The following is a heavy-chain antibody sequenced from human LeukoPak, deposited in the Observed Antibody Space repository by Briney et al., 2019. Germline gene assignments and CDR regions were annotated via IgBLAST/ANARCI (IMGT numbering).Heavy chain of an antibody. J-gene: IGHJ4*02. Sequence: PGGSLRLSCAASGFTFSDYYMSWIRQARGKGLEWVSYISSSGSTIYYADSVKGRFTISRDNAKNSLYLQMNSLRAEDTAVYYCARDYGDSLYYFDYWGQGTLVTVSS. CDR3: ARDYGDSLYYFDY. CDR2: ISSSGSTI. CDR1: GFTFSDYY. V-gene: IGHV3-11*04. D-gene: IGHD4-17*01.